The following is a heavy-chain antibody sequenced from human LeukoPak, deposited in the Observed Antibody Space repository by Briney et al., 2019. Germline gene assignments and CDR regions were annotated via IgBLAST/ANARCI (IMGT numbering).Heavy chain of an antibody. J-gene: IGHJ4*02. CDR3: EKEDHVDTAMEFDY. CDR1: GLTFSTYW. CDR2: ISNSGGST. V-gene: IGHV3-23*01. D-gene: IGHD5-18*01. Sequence: GGSLRLSCSASGLTFSTYWMHWVRQAPGKGLVWVSPISNSGGSTYYADSVKGRFTISRDNSKNTLYLQMNSLRAEDTGVYYCEKEDHVDTAMEFDYWGQGTLVTVSS.